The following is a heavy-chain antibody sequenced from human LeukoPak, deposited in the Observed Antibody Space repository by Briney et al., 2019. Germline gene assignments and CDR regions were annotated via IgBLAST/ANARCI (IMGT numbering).Heavy chain of an antibody. CDR3: ARSSGSISLFDS. V-gene: IGHV4-4*07. CDR2: MYSSGIT. J-gene: IGHJ4*02. D-gene: IGHD3-22*01. Sequence: PSETLSLTCIVSGGSISSYHWSWIRQPAGKGLEWIGRMYSSGITNYNPSLKSRITMSLDTSKNQFFLKLRSVTAADTAVYFCARSSGSISLFDSWGPGILVTVSS. CDR1: GGSISSYH.